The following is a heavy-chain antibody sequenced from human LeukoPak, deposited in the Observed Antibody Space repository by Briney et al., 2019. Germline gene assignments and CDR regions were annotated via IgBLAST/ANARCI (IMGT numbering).Heavy chain of an antibody. D-gene: IGHD6-13*01. Sequence: GGSLRLSCAASGFTFSSYGMHWVRQAPGKGLEWVAVISYDGSNKYYADSVKGRLTISRDNSKNTLYLQMNSLRAEDTAVYYCAKPKAAAALDYWGQGTLVTVSS. CDR1: GFTFSSYG. V-gene: IGHV3-30*18. J-gene: IGHJ4*02. CDR3: AKPKAAAALDY. CDR2: ISYDGSNK.